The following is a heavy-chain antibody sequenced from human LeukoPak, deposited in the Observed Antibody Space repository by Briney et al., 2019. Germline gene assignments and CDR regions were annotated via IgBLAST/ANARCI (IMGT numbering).Heavy chain of an antibody. CDR2: IYYSGST. CDR1: GGSISSSSYY. V-gene: IGHV4-39*07. Sequence: SETLSLTCTVSGGSISSSSYYWGWIRQPPGKGLEWIGSIYYSGSTYYNPSLKSRVTISVDTSKNQFSLKLSSVTAADTAVYYCARLNRIPRAFDIWGQGTMVTVSS. J-gene: IGHJ3*02. CDR3: ARLNRIPRAFDI. D-gene: IGHD2-21*01.